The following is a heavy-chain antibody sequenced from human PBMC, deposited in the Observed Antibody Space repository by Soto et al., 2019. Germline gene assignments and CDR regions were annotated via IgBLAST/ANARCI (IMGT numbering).Heavy chain of an antibody. CDR2: IYYSGST. Sequence: SETLSLTCTASGGSISSYYWSWIRQPPGKGLEWIGYIYYSGSTNYNPSLKSRVTISVDTSKNQFSLKLSSVTAADTAVYYCARTTEYYYYGMDVWGQGTTVTVSS. V-gene: IGHV4-59*01. J-gene: IGHJ6*02. CDR3: ARTTEYYYYGMDV. D-gene: IGHD4-4*01. CDR1: GGSISSYY.